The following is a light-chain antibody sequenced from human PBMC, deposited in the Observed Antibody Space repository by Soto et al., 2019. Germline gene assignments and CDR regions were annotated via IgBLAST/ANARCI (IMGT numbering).Light chain of an antibody. V-gene: IGKV1-9*01. CDR2: AS. Sequence: DIQLTQSPPSLSASVGDTVTITCRATRDINNFLAWYQERPGKAPKLLIYASTLHSGVPPRFRGSGTGTDFTLTISGLQPEDFGTYYCQQFTSWTFGPGTLVDVK. CDR3: QQFTSWT. CDR1: RDINNF. J-gene: IGKJ1*01.